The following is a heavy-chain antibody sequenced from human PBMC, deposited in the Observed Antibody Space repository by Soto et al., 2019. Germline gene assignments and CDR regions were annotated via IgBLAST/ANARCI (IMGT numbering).Heavy chain of an antibody. CDR2: IKSKTDAERT. Sequence: EVQLVESGGGLVKPGGSLRLSCAASGFTFSDTWMSWVRQAPGKGLEWVGRIKSKTDAERTDYATPVKGRFTISRDDSKNTLYLQMNSLKTEDTAVYYCTTGPLVVVAALWGQGILVTVSS. V-gene: IGHV3-15*01. J-gene: IGHJ4*02. CDR3: TTGPLVVVAAL. D-gene: IGHD2-15*01. CDR1: GFTFSDTW.